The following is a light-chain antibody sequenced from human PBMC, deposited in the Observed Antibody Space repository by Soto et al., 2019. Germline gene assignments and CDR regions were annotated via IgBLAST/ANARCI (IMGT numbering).Light chain of an antibody. CDR2: AAS. CDR3: QQSYSTPRST. V-gene: IGKV1-39*01. CDR1: QSISSY. Sequence: DIQMTQSPSSLSASVGARVTITCRASQSISSYLNWYQQKPGKAPKLLIYAASSLQSGVPSRFSGSGSGTDFTLTISSLQPEDFATYYCQQSYSTPRSTFGGGTKVEIK. J-gene: IGKJ4*01.